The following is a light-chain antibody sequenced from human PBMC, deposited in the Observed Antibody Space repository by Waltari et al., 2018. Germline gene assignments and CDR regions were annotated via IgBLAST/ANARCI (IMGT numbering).Light chain of an antibody. V-gene: IGKV1-5*03. CDR1: QSVKNN. Sequence: DIQMTQSPSTLSASVGDRVTIPCRASQSVKNNLAWYQQKPGKAPKVLIHKASRLESGVPSRFSGSGYGTEFTLTISSLQPDDFAAYYCQEYDTVPVTFGGGTKVEI. J-gene: IGKJ4*01. CDR3: QEYDTVPVT. CDR2: KAS.